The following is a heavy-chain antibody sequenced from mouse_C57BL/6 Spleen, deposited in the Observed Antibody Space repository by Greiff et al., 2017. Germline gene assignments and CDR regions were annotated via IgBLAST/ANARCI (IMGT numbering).Heavy chain of an antibody. CDR3: AREDYGGPDPYAMDY. CDR2: ISYDGSN. CDR1: GYSITSGYY. Sequence: DVKLVESGPGLVKPSQSLSLTCSVTGYSITSGYYWNWIRQFPGNKLEWMGYISYDGSNNYNPSLKNRISITRDTSKNQFFLKLNSVTTEDTATYYCAREDYGGPDPYAMDYWGQGTSVTVSS. V-gene: IGHV3-6*01. J-gene: IGHJ4*01. D-gene: IGHD2-4*01.